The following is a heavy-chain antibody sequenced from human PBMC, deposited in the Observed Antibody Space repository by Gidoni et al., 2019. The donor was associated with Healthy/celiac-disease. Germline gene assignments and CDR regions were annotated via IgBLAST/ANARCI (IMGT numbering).Heavy chain of an antibody. Sequence: EVQLVESGGGWVQPGGSLSLYWSASGFPFSSYAVHWVRQAPGKGWEYVSAISSYGGSTYYADSVKGRFTISRDNAKNALYLQMRSLRAEDTAVYYCVKDFLSPTVTVDCWGQGTLVTDSS. V-gene: IGHV3-64D*09. CDR2: ISSYGGST. D-gene: IGHD4-17*01. J-gene: IGHJ4*02. CDR3: VKDFLSPTVTVDC. CDR1: GFPFSSYA.